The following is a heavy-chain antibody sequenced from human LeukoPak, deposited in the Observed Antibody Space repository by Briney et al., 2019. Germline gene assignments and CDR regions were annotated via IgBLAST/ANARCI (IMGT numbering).Heavy chain of an antibody. J-gene: IGHJ6*02. CDR1: GGSISSSSYY. CDR3: ARLPYYYYGMDV. CDR2: IYYSGST. Sequence: MPSETLSLTCTVSGGSISSSSYYWGWIRQPPGKGLEWIGSIYYSGSTNYNPSLKSRVTISVDTSKNQFSLKLSSVTAADTAVYYCARLPYYYYGMDVWGQGTTVTVSS. V-gene: IGHV4-39*01.